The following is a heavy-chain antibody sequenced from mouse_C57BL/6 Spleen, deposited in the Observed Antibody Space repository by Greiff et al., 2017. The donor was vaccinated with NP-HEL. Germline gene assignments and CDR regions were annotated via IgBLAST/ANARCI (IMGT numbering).Heavy chain of an antibody. D-gene: IGHD1-1*01. J-gene: IGHJ1*03. V-gene: IGHV1-54*01. Sequence: QVQLKESGAELVRPGTSVKVSCKASGYAFTNYLIEWVKQRPGQGLEWIGVINPGSGGTNYNEKFKGKATLTADKSSSTAYMQLSSLTSEDSAVYFCARSEIEFITTRYGYFDVWGTGTTVTVSS. CDR3: ARSEIEFITTRYGYFDV. CDR2: INPGSGGT. CDR1: GYAFTNYL.